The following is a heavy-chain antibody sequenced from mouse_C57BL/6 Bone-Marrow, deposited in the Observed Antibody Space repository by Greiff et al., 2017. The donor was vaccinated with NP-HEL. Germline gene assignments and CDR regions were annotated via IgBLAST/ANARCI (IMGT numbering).Heavy chain of an antibody. Sequence: SGPVLVKPGASVKMSCKASGYTFTDYYMNWVKQSHGKSLEWIGVINPYNGGTSYNQKFKGKATLTVDKSSRTAYMELNSLTSEDSAVYYCARSEKLRYYRRAMGYWGQGTSVTVTS. V-gene: IGHV1-19*01. CDR1: GYTFTDYY. D-gene: IGHD2-3*01. CDR2: INPYNGGT. CDR3: ARSEKLRYYRRAMGY. J-gene: IGHJ4*01.